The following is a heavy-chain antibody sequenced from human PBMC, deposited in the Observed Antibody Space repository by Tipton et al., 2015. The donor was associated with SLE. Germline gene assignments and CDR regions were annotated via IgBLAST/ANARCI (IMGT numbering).Heavy chain of an antibody. CDR1: GFTFSDYG. J-gene: IGHJ3*02. CDR3: AKMGRAFDI. CDR2: IRSDATNK. Sequence: GSLRLSCAASGFTFSDYGMHWVRQAPDKGLEWLAFIRSDATNKNYAGSVKGRFTISRDNSKNTLYLQMNSLRAEDTAVYYCAKMGRAFDIWGQGTMVTVSS. D-gene: IGHD1-26*01. V-gene: IGHV3-30*02.